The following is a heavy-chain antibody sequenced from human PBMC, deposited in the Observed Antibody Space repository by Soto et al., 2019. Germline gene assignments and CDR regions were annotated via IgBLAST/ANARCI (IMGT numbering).Heavy chain of an antibody. D-gene: IGHD1-20*01. CDR1: GGTFSSYT. CDR3: ARDRRNWNDPGDYGMDV. Sequence: VQLVQSGAEVKKPGSSVKVSCKASGGTFSSYTISWVRQAPGQGLEWMGRIIPILGIENYAQKFQGRVTITADNSTSTAYMELSSLRSEDTAVYYCARDRRNWNDPGDYGMDVWGQGTTVTVSS. CDR2: IIPILGIE. J-gene: IGHJ6*02. V-gene: IGHV1-69*08.